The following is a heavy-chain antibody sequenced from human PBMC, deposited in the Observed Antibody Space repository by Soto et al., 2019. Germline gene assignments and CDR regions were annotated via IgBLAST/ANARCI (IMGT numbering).Heavy chain of an antibody. D-gene: IGHD3-16*01. Sequence: QITLKESGPTLVKPTQTLTLTCTFSGFSLTTRGVGVGWIRQPPGKALECLALIYWDDDKRYSSSLQSRLSITKDTSKNQVVLTMTYVDPVDTATYYCAHIPNYYQYDWFDPWGQGTLVSVSS. J-gene: IGHJ5*02. CDR1: GFSLTTRGVG. CDR3: AHIPNYYQYDWFDP. V-gene: IGHV2-5*02. CDR2: IYWDDDK.